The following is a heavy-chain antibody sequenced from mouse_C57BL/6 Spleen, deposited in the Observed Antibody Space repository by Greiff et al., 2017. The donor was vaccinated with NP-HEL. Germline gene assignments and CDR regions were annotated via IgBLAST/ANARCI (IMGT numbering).Heavy chain of an antibody. CDR1: GYTFTSYW. V-gene: IGHV1-69*01. Sequence: VQLQQPGAELVMPGASVKLSCKASGYTFTSYWMHWVKQRPGQGLEWIGEIDPSDSYTNYNQKFKGKSTLTVDKSSSTAYMQLSSLTSEDSAVYYCARSLITTVVVDYWGQGTTLTVSS. CDR3: ARSLITTVVVDY. J-gene: IGHJ2*01. D-gene: IGHD1-1*01. CDR2: IDPSDSYT.